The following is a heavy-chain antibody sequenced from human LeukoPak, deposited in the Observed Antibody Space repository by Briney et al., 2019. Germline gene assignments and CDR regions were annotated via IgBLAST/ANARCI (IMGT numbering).Heavy chain of an antibody. CDR2: IYYSGST. D-gene: IGHD2-15*01. J-gene: IGHJ3*02. Sequence: SQTLSPTCTVSGGSISSGGYYWSWIRQHPGKGLEWIGYIYYSGSTYYNPSLKSRVTISVDTSKNQFSLKLSSVTAADTAVYYCAGGGQDAFDIWGQGTMVTVSS. V-gene: IGHV4-31*03. CDR1: GGSISSGGYY. CDR3: AGGGQDAFDI.